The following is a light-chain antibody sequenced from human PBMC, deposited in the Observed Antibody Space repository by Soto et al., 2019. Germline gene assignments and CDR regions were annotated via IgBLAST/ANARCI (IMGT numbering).Light chain of an antibody. CDR1: QGISNW. J-gene: IGKJ4*01. Sequence: DIQMTQSPSSVSASVGDRVTITCRASQGISNWLAWYQQQPGKAPKLLIYGASSLQSGVPSRFSGGGSATHFSPIISSLQPEDFATYYCQQTNTFLPLTFGGGTKVEI. CDR3: QQTNTFLPLT. V-gene: IGKV1-12*01. CDR2: GAS.